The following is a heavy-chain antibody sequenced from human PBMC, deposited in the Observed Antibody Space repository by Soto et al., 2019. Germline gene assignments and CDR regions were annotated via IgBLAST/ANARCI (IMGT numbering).Heavy chain of an antibody. CDR2: ISPYNGHT. CDR1: GYSFTSYG. Sequence: ASVKVSCKASGYSFTSYGISWVRRAPGQGLEWMGWISPYNGHTQFVQRFQGRVSMTTDTSTKTAYMELRNLRSDDTAHYYCARDLTIVPATHPRLENYGMDVWGQGTTVTVS. V-gene: IGHV1-18*01. CDR3: ARDLTIVPATHPRLENYGMDV. J-gene: IGHJ6*02. D-gene: IGHD2-2*01.